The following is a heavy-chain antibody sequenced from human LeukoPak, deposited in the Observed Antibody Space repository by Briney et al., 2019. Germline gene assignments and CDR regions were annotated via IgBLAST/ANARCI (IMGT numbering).Heavy chain of an antibody. CDR1: GYTFTGYY. CDR2: INPNSGGT. J-gene: IGHJ4*02. D-gene: IGHD4-17*01. CDR3: ARETLPDYGDGYGGDY. V-gene: IGHV1-2*06. Sequence: ASVKVSCKASGYTFTGYYMHWVRQAPGQGLEWMGRINPNSGGTNYAQKFQGRVTMTRDTSISTAYMELSRLRSDDTAVYYCARETLPDYGDGYGGDYWGQGTLVTVSS.